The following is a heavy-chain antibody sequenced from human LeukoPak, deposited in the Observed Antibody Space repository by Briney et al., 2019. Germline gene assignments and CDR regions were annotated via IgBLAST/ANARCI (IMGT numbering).Heavy chain of an antibody. V-gene: IGHV4-30-4*01. J-gene: IGHJ4*02. CDR1: GGSISNGDHY. CDR2: SYYGGST. CDR3: ARWYDYGSSGYPSGRTFDY. Sequence: SEPLSLTCTVSGGSISNGDHYWTRIRQPPGKGLERLGYSYYGGSTKYNPALKSRVTISEVTAKIQFSLRLNSVTAAFTVVYYCARWYDYGSSGYPSGRTFDYWGQGTPVTVSS. D-gene: IGHD3-22*01.